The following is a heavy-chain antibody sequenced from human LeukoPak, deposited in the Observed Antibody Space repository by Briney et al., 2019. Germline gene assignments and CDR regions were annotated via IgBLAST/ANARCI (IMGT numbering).Heavy chain of an antibody. CDR3: AREVYYDSSGPDY. J-gene: IGHJ4*02. CDR2: ISSSSSTI. D-gene: IGHD3-22*01. Sequence: GGSLRLSCAASGFTFSSYAMSWVRQAPGKGLEWVSYISSSSSTIYYADSVKGRFTISRDNAKNSLYLQMNSLRAEDTAVYYCAREVYYDSSGPDYWGQGTLVTVSS. V-gene: IGHV3-48*01. CDR1: GFTFSSYA.